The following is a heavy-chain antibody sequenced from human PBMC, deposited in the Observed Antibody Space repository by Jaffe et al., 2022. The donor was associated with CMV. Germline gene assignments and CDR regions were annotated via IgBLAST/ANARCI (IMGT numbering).Heavy chain of an antibody. Sequence: QVQLQESGPGLVKPSETLSLTCTVSGGSISSYYWSWIRQPPGKGLEWIGYIYYSGSTNYNPSLKSRVTISVDTSKNQFSLKLSSVTAADTAVYYCARVYSGGSYFPEPEYYFDYWGQGTLVTVSS. CDR1: GGSISSYY. J-gene: IGHJ4*02. CDR2: IYYSGST. D-gene: IGHD1-26*01. V-gene: IGHV4-59*01. CDR3: ARVYSGGSYFPEPEYYFDY.